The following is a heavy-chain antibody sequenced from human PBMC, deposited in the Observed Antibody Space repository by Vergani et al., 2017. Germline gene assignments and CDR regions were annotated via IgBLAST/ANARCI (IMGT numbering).Heavy chain of an antibody. Sequence: VQLLESGGGLVQPGRSLRLSCAASGFTFSSYGMHWVRQAPGKGLEWVAVISYDGSNKYYADSVKGRFTISRDNSKNTLYLQMNSLRAEDTAVYYCAKEVGATSDYWGQGTLVTVSS. D-gene: IGHD1-26*01. CDR1: GFTFSSYG. V-gene: IGHV3-30*18. J-gene: IGHJ4*02. CDR3: AKEVGATSDY. CDR2: ISYDGSNK.